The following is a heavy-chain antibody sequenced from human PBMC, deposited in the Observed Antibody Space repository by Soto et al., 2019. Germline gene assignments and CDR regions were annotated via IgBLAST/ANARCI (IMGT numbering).Heavy chain of an antibody. J-gene: IGHJ4*02. V-gene: IGHV4-4*02. Sequence: QVQLQESGPGLVNPSGTLSLTCAVSGGSISSDNWWSWVRQPPGKGLEWIGEIYHSGGTHYNPSLKSRVTISVDKSKNLISLELSSVTAADTAVYFCARHGVFSFASWGQGTLVTVSS. CDR2: IYHSGGT. D-gene: IGHD3-10*01. CDR3: ARHGVFSFAS. CDR1: GGSISSDNW.